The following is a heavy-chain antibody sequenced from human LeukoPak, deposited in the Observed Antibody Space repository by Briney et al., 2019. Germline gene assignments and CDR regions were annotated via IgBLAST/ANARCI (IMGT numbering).Heavy chain of an antibody. D-gene: IGHD1-26*01. CDR2: IYYSGST. Sequence: SETLSLTCTVSGGSISSHYWSWIRQPPGKGLEWIGYIYYSGSTNYNPSLKSRVTISVDTSKNQFSLKVSSVTAADTAVYYCARDYSGSLFYWGQGTLVNVSS. V-gene: IGHV4-59*11. J-gene: IGHJ4*02. CDR3: ARDYSGSLFY. CDR1: GGSISSHY.